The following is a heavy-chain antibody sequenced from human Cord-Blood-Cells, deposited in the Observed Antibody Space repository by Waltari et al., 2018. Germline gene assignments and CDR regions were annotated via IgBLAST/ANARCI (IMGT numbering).Heavy chain of an antibody. D-gene: IGHD5-18*01. CDR1: AVTFSSQA. CDR3: AKGGYSYGYEYYYCYYMDV. V-gene: IGHV3-23*01. J-gene: IGHJ6*03. Sequence: EVQLLACGSGLVQPWGATRLFCAASAVTFSSQAMSWGRQAPGAGLEWVSAISGSGSSTYYADSVKGRFTISRDNSKNTLYLQMNSLRAEDTAVYYCAKGGYSYGYEYYYCYYMDVWGKGTTVTVSS. CDR2: ISGSGSST.